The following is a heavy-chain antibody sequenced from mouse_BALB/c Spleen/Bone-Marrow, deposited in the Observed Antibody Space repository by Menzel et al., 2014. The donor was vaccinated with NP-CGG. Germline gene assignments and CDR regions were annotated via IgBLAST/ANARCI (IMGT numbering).Heavy chain of an antibody. CDR2: ITPSNGGS. CDR1: GYTFTNYY. Sequence: QVHVKQSGAELVKPGASVKLSCKASGYTFTNYYMYWVKQRPGQGLEWIGEITPSNGGSNFIEKFKNKATLTVDKSSSTAYTQLSSLTSEDSAVYYCSREGAYWGQGTLVTVSA. CDR3: SREGAY. J-gene: IGHJ3*01. V-gene: IGHV1S81*02.